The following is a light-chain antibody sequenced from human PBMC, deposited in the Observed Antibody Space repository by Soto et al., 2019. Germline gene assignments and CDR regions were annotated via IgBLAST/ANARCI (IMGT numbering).Light chain of an antibody. Sequence: QSVLTQPASVSGSPGQSITISCIGSSSDIGSYNYVSWHQQHPGKAPKLLIYEVSNRPSGVSSRFSGSKSGNTASLTISGLQAEDEADYYCCSYAGSSTIVVFGGGTKLTVL. J-gene: IGLJ2*01. CDR3: CSYAGSSTIVV. CDR2: EVS. V-gene: IGLV2-23*02. CDR1: SSDIGSYNY.